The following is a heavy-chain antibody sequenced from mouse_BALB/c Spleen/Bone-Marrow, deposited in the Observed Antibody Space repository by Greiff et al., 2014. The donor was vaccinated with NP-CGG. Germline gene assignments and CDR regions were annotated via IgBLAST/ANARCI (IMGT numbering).Heavy chain of an antibody. J-gene: IGHJ2*01. Sequence: EVQLQQSGAELVKPGASVKLSCTASGFNIKDTYMHWVKQRPEQGLEWIGRIDPANGNTKYDLKFQGKATITADTSSNTAYLQLSSLTSEDTAVYYCARYYYGGSYFDYWGQGTTLTVSS. CDR2: IDPANGNT. D-gene: IGHD1-1*01. CDR1: GFNIKDTY. CDR3: ARYYYGGSYFDY. V-gene: IGHV14-3*02.